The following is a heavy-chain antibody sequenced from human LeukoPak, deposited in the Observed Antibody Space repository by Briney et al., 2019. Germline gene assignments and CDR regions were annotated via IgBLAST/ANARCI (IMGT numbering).Heavy chain of an antibody. CDR3: ARGGGSGWFSFDS. V-gene: IGHV3-13*04. CDR2: ISSAGDA. D-gene: IGHD6-19*01. CDR1: GFTFNNYD. Sequence: GGSLRLSCAASGFTFNNYDMYWVRQDPGEGLEWVASISSAGDAFYPGSVKGRFIISRETAKNFLYLQMNSLRAGDTAVYYCARGGGSGWFSFDSWGQGALVTVSS. J-gene: IGHJ4*02.